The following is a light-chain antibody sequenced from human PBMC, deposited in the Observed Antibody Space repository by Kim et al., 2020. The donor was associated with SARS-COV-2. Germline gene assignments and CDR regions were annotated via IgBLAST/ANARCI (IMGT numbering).Light chain of an antibody. Sequence: GVTIACPGSRSNSGAGYDVHWYQQLPGTAPKLLIYGNKNRPSGVPDRFSASKSGTSASLAITGLQAEDEADYYCQSYDSSRSGWVFGGGTQLTVL. V-gene: IGLV1-40*01. CDR1: RSNSGAGYD. CDR2: GNK. CDR3: QSYDSSRSGWV. J-gene: IGLJ3*02.